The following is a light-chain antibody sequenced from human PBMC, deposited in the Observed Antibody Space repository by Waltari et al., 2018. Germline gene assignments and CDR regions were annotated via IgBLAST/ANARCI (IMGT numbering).Light chain of an antibody. Sequence: EIVMTQSPATLSVSPGERATLSFRASQSVSSKLAWYQQKPGQAPRLLMYGASTRATGIPARFSGSGAGTEFTLTISSLQSEEFAVYYCQQYNNWPPLTFGGGTKVEIK. J-gene: IGKJ4*01. CDR3: QQYNNWPPLT. CDR1: QSVSSK. CDR2: GAS. V-gene: IGKV3-15*01.